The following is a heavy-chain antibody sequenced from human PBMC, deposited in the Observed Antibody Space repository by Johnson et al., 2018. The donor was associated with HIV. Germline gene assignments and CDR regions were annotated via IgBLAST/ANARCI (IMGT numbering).Heavy chain of an antibody. CDR2: ISYDGSNK. V-gene: IGHV3-30*14. J-gene: IGHJ3*02. CDR3: ARGCGSRSGSPCYDPFDI. D-gene: IGHD1-26*01. CDR1: GFTFSSYA. Sequence: HVQLVDPRVGVSQPGRSLRLSCAASGFTFSSYAMHWVRQAPGKGLEWVAVISYDGSNKYYADSVKGRFTISRDNSKNTLYLQMNSLRAEDTAVYYCARGCGSRSGSPCYDPFDIWGQGTMVTVSS.